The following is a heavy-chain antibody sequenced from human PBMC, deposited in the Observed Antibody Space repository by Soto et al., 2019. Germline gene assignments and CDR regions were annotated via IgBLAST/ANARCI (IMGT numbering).Heavy chain of an antibody. CDR1: GFTSSSYS. J-gene: IGHJ6*02. V-gene: IGHV3-48*02. Sequence: PGGSLRLSCAASGFTSSSYSMNWVRQAPGKGLEWVSYISSSRSTIYYADSVKGRFTISRDNAKNSLYLQMNSLRDEDTAVYYCARDLVTYYDFWSGYYGGMDVWGQGTTVTVSS. CDR2: ISSSRSTI. D-gene: IGHD3-3*01. CDR3: ARDLVTYYDFWSGYYGGMDV.